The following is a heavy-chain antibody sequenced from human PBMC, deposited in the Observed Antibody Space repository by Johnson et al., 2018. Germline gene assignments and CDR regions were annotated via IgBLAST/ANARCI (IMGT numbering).Heavy chain of an antibody. J-gene: IGHJ6*03. D-gene: IGHD3/OR15-3a*01. V-gene: IGHV3-9*01. CDR2: NYWNSGRM. Sequence: VQLVQSGGGLVQPGRSLRVSCAAPGFTFNDCAMRCVRQAPGKGQEWVSVNYWNSGRMGYGESVRGRFTISRDNSKNKLYFQMNSLRAEDTAVYYCAKDERDWGNYYSMDVWCKGTTVTVSS. CDR1: GFTFNDCA. CDR3: AKDERDWGNYYSMDV.